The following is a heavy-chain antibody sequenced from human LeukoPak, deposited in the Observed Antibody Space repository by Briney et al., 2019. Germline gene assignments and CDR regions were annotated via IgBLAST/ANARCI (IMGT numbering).Heavy chain of an antibody. J-gene: IGHJ5*02. CDR3: AKSDWFDP. CDR2: IKSGGSST. V-gene: IGHV3-74*01. CDR1: GFTLSSYW. Sequence: PGGSLRLSCVVSGFTLSSYWMHWVRQAPGKGLVWVSRIKSGGSSTSYADSVKGRFTISRDNAKNTLYLQMNSLRVEDTAVYYCAKSDWFDPWGQGTLVSVSS.